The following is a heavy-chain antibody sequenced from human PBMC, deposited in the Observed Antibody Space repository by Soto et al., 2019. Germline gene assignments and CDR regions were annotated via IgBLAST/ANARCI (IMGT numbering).Heavy chain of an antibody. CDR2: IDPSDSYT. D-gene: IGHD5-12*01. CDR3: AREVRDGYNYPYGMDV. CDR1: GYSFTSYW. Sequence: PGESLKISCKGSGYSFTSYWISWVRQMPGKSLEWMGRIDPSDSYTNYSPSFQGHVTISADKSISTAYLQWSSLKASDTAMYYCAREVRDGYNYPYGMDVWGQGTTVTVSS. V-gene: IGHV5-10-1*01. J-gene: IGHJ6*02.